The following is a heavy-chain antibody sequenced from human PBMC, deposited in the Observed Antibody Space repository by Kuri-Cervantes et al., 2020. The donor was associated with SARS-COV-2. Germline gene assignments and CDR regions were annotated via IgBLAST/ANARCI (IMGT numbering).Heavy chain of an antibody. CDR2: ISSSSSYI. D-gene: IGHD2-2*01. J-gene: IGHJ4*02. V-gene: IGHV3-21*01. Sequence: GESLKISCAASGFTFSSYSMNWVRQAPGKGLEWVSSISSSSSYIYYADSVKGRFTISRDNAKNSLYLQMNSLSAEDTAVYYCARGTGYQLPDGWGWVGYWGQGTLVTVSS. CDR3: ARGTGYQLPDGWGWVGY. CDR1: GFTFSSYS.